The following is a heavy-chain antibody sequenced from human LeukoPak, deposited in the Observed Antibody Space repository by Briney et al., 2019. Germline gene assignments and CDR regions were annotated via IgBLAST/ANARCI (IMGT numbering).Heavy chain of an antibody. V-gene: IGHV3-33*06. CDR3: AKATGGGCYYYMDV. CDR1: GFTFSSYG. J-gene: IGHJ6*03. Sequence: GGSLRLSXAASGFTFSSYGMHWVRQAPGKGLERVAVIWYDGSNKYYADSVKGRFTISRDNSKNTLYLQMNSLRAEDTAVYYCAKATGGGCYYYMDVWGKGTTVTVSS. CDR2: IWYDGSNK. D-gene: IGHD7-27*01.